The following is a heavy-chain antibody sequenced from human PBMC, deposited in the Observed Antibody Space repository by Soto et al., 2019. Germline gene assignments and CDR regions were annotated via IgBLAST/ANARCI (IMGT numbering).Heavy chain of an antibody. J-gene: IGHJ6*02. V-gene: IGHV4-59*01. CDR2: IYYSGST. CDR1: GGSISSYY. D-gene: IGHD3-10*01. Sequence: ETLSLTCTVSGGSISSYYWSWIRQPPGKGLEWIGYIYYSGSTNYNPSLKSRVTISVDTSKNQFSLKLSSVTAADTAVYYCAREGRITMVRASSGGFAGMDVWGQGTTVTVSS. CDR3: AREGRITMVRASSGGFAGMDV.